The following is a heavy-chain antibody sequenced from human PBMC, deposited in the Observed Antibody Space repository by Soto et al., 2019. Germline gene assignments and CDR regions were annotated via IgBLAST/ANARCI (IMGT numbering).Heavy chain of an antibody. D-gene: IGHD1-26*01. CDR3: EKIPVGATLPLDY. CDR2: ISYDGSNK. J-gene: IGHJ4*02. CDR1: GFTFSSYG. V-gene: IGHV3-30*18. Sequence: GGSLRLSCAASGFTFSSYGMHWVRQAPGKGLEWVAVISYDGSNKYYADSVKGRFTISRDNSKNTLYLQMNSLRAEDTAVYYCEKIPVGATLPLDYWGQGTLVTVSS.